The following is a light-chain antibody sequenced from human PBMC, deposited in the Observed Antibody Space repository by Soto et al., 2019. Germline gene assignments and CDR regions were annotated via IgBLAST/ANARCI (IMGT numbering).Light chain of an antibody. Sequence: IPMTQSPSTLSGSVGDRVTIHCRASQTISSWLAWYQQKPGKAPKLLIYKASTLKSGVPSRFSGSGSGTEFTLTISSLQPDDFATYYCQHYNSYSEAFDQGAKVDIK. J-gene: IGKJ1*01. V-gene: IGKV1-5*03. CDR3: QHYNSYSEA. CDR1: QTISSW. CDR2: KAS.